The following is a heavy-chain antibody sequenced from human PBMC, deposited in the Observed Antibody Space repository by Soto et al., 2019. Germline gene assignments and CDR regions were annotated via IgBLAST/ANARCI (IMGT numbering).Heavy chain of an antibody. V-gene: IGHV4-38-2*01. J-gene: IGHJ6*02. CDR1: GYSISGGFY. Sequence: SETLCLTCAVSGYSISGGFYWGWIRQPREEGLGWIGIIYHSGSTYYNPSLKSRVTISVDTFKNQLSLKLSSVSAADTAVYYCARGFYSDYAAYNYGMDVWGQGTPVTVSS. CDR3: ARGFYSDYAAYNYGMDV. CDR2: IYHSGST. D-gene: IGHD4-17*01.